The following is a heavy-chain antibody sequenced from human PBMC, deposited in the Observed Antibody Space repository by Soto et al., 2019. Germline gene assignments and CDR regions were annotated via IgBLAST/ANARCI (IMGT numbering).Heavy chain of an antibody. Sequence: QVQLVQSVAELKKPGSSVNVSCAASGGTFKTYTINWVRQAPGQGLEWIGQIIPMYDSANYAQRFQGRVTISADKSTKIAYMELSGLRSEDRALYYCAPWRNYSGSYCFDYWGQGTLVSVSS. CDR2: IIPMYDSA. J-gene: IGHJ4*02. CDR3: APWRNYSGSYCFDY. D-gene: IGHD1-26*01. CDR1: GGTFKTYT. V-gene: IGHV1-69*06.